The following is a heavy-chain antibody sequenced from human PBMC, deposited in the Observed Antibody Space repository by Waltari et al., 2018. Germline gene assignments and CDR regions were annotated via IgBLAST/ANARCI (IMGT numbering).Heavy chain of an antibody. V-gene: IGHV1-69*08. J-gene: IGHJ6*03. CDR1: GGTFSSYA. CDR3: AREGRAGYCSGGSCYPPYYYYYMDV. Sequence: QVQLVQSGAEVKKPGSSVKVSCKASGGTFSSYAISWVRQAPGQGLEWMGRIIPIFGTANYAQKFQGRVTITADKSTSTAYMELSSLRSEDTAVYYCAREGRAGYCSGGSCYPPYYYYYMDVWGKGTTVTVSS. CDR2: IIPIFGTA. D-gene: IGHD2-15*01.